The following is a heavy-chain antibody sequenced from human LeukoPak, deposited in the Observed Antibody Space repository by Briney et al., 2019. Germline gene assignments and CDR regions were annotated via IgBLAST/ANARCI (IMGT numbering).Heavy chain of an antibody. V-gene: IGHV3-23*01. D-gene: IGHD3-9*01. Sequence: GGSLRLSCAASGFTVSTYAMSWVRQAPGKGLEWVSAISGSGRSTYYAASVKGRFTISRDISKNTLYLQMNSLRAEDTAVYYCAKETYDILTGSFDYWGQGTLVTVSS. CDR2: ISGSGRST. CDR3: AKETYDILTGSFDY. J-gene: IGHJ4*02. CDR1: GFTVSTYA.